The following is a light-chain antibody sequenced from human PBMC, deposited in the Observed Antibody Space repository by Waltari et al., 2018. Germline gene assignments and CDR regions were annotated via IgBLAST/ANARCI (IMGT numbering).Light chain of an antibody. J-gene: IGLJ3*02. CDR2: RKP. CDR1: SSNIGDHY. V-gene: IGLV1-47*01. Sequence: QSVLTQPPSASGTPGQRVTISCSGSSSNIGDHYVYWYQHLPGTAPKRRILRKPQRPSGVRDRFSGSKSGTSASLAIRGLRSEDEGDYYCAAWDDTLSHWVFGGGTKLTVL. CDR3: AAWDDTLSHWV.